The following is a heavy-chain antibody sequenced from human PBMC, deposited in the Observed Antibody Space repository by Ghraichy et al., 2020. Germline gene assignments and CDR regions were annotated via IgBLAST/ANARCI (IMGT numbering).Heavy chain of an antibody. V-gene: IGHV4-34*01. CDR2: INHSGST. D-gene: IGHD3-22*01. CDR3: ARGGYYDSSGYYTY. CDR1: GGSFSGYY. J-gene: IGHJ4*02. Sequence: ETLSLTCAVYGGSFSGYYWSWIRQPPGKGLEWIGEINHSGSTNYNPSLKSRVTISVDTSKNQFSLKLSSVTAADTAVYYCARGGYYDSSGYYTYWGQGTLVTVSS.